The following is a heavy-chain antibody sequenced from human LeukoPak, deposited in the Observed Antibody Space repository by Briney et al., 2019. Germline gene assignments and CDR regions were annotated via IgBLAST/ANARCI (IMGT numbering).Heavy chain of an antibody. J-gene: IGHJ6*03. Sequence: ASVKVSCKASGGTFSSYAISWVRQAPGQGLEWMGWISAYNGNTNYAQKLQGRVTMTTDTSTSTAYMELRSLRSDDTAVYYCARVLYSSSWPYYYYYYYMDVWGKGTTVTVSS. V-gene: IGHV1-18*01. D-gene: IGHD6-13*01. CDR2: ISAYNGNT. CDR3: ARVLYSSSWPYYYYYYYMDV. CDR1: GGTFSSYA.